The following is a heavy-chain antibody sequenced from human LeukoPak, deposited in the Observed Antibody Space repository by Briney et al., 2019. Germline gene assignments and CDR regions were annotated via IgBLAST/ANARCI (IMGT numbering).Heavy chain of an antibody. CDR3: AKTLGYCSSTSCYPMDY. Sequence: ASVKVSCKASGYTFTGYYMHWVRQAPGQGLEWMGRINPNSGGTNYAQKLQGRVTMTTDTSTSTAYMELRSLRSDDTAVYYCAKTLGYCSSTSCYPMDYWGQGTLVTVSS. J-gene: IGHJ4*02. CDR1: GYTFTGYY. V-gene: IGHV1-2*06. CDR2: INPNSGGT. D-gene: IGHD2-2*01.